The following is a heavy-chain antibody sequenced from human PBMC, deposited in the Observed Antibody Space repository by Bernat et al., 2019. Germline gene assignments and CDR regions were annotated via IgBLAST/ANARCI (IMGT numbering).Heavy chain of an antibody. V-gene: IGHV3-15*07. CDR1: GFTFSNAW. D-gene: IGHD3-10*01. Sequence: EVQLVESGGGLIQPGGSLRLSCAASGFTFSNAWMNWVRQAPGKGLEWVGRIKSKTDGGTTDYAAPVKGRFTISRDDSKNTLYLQMNSLKTEDTAVYYGTTSYYYGSGSPDYWGQGTLVTVSS. CDR2: IKSKTDGGTT. J-gene: IGHJ4*02. CDR3: TTSYYYGSGSPDY.